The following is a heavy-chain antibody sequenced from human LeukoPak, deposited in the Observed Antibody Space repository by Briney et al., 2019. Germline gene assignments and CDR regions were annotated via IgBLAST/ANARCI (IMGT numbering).Heavy chain of an antibody. V-gene: IGHV6-1*01. J-gene: IGHJ3*02. D-gene: IGHD1-26*01. CDR2: TYYRSKWYN. CDR3: TRGGASPGRNAFDI. CDR1: GDSVSSNSVA. Sequence: SQTLSLTCAISGDSVSSNSVAWNWIRQSPSRGLEWLGRTYYRSKWYNDYTVSVKSRITIDPDTSKNQFSLQLKSVTPEDTAVYYCTRGGASPGRNAFDIWGQGTMVTVSS.